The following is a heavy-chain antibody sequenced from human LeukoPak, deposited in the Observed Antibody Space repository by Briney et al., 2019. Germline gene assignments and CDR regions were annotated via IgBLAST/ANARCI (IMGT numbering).Heavy chain of an antibody. J-gene: IGHJ4*02. CDR1: GYTFTDYD. Sequence: GASVKVSCKASGYTFTDYDINWVRQATGQGLEWMGWMNPNSGNTGYAQKFQGRVTMTRDTSISTAYMELSRLRSDDTAVYYCARGPSGWYVGDYWGQGTLVTVSS. CDR3: ARGPSGWYVGDY. CDR2: MNPNSGNT. V-gene: IGHV1-8*01. D-gene: IGHD6-19*01.